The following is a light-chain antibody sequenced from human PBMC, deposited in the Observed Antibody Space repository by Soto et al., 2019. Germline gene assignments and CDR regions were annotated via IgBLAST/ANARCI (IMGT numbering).Light chain of an antibody. Sequence: EIVLTQSPATLSLSPGERATLSCRASQSVSSFLACYQQKPGHAPRLLIYDASNRATCIPARFSGSGSGTDFTLTISSLEPEDFAVYYCPERTNWPWAFGQGTKVEIK. CDR1: QSVSSF. J-gene: IGKJ1*01. V-gene: IGKV3-11*01. CDR3: PERTNWPWA. CDR2: DAS.